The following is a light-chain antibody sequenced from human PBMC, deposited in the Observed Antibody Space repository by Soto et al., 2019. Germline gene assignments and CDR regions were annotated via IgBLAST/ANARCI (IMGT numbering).Light chain of an antibody. J-gene: IGKJ5*01. V-gene: IGKV3-11*01. Sequence: EIVLTQSPATLSLSPGERATLSCRASQNVANYLDWYQQKPGQAPRLLIYESSNRATGIAARFRGSGSGTDFTLTISSLEPDDFAVYYCQQRSNWQITFGQGTRLEIK. CDR2: ESS. CDR3: QQRSNWQIT. CDR1: QNVANY.